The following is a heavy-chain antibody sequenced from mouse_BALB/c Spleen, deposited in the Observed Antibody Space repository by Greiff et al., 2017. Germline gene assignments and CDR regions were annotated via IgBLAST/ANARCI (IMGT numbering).Heavy chain of an antibody. CDR3: ATEKRYDYDGY. Sequence: VQLQQSGAELMKPGASVKISCKATGYTFSSYWIEWVKQRPGHGLEWIGEILPGSGSTNYNEKFKGKATFTADTSSNTAYMQLSSLTSEDSAVYYCATEKRYDYDGYWGQGTTLTVSS. CDR2: ILPGSGST. V-gene: IGHV1-9*01. J-gene: IGHJ2*01. D-gene: IGHD2-4*01. CDR1: GYTFSSYW.